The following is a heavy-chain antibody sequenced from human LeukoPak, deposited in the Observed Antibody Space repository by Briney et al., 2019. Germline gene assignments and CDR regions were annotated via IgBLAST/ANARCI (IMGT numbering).Heavy chain of an antibody. J-gene: IGHJ4*02. D-gene: IGHD3/OR15-3a*01. Sequence: PGESLRLSCAASGFTFSSYAMSWVRQAPGKGLEGVSAISGSGGSTYYADSAKGRFTISRENSKNTLYLPMNSLRAEDTAVYYCAKGDWFPYWGQGTLVTVSS. V-gene: IGHV3-23*01. CDR1: GFTFSSYA. CDR3: AKGDWFPY. CDR2: ISGSGGST.